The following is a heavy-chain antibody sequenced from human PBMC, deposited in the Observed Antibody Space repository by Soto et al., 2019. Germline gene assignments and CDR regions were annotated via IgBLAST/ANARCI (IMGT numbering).Heavy chain of an antibody. D-gene: IGHD1-26*01. V-gene: IGHV5-51*01. CDR1: GYSFASHW. J-gene: IGHJ4*01. CDR2: IYPGDSDT. CDR3: ARYSGSYWHYLDF. Sequence: PGESLKISCKGSGYSFASHWVAWVRQMPEKGLEWIGTIYPGDSDTKYSSAFRGHVTISADTSVSTAYLQWRSLEATDSAIYYCARYSGSYWHYLDFWGPGPLLTVSS.